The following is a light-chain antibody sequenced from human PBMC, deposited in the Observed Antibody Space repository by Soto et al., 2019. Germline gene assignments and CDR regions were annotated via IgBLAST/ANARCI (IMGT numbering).Light chain of an antibody. Sequence: QAVVTQEPSLTVSPGGTVTLTCASSTGAVTSGYYPNWFQQKPGQAPRALIYNTSNKHSWTPARFSGSLLGGKAALTLSGVHPEDEAEYYCLLYYGGAYVFGTGTKLTVL. CDR2: NTS. V-gene: IGLV7-43*01. CDR3: LLYYGGAYV. CDR1: TGAVTSGYY. J-gene: IGLJ1*01.